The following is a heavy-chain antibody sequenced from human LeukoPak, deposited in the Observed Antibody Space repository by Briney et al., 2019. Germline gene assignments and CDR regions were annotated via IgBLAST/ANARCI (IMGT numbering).Heavy chain of an antibody. CDR3: AKDSPQFDY. V-gene: IGHV3-23*01. CDR2: ISGGGDSI. Sequence: GASLRLSCAASGFTFSNYAMSWVRQAPGTGLEWVSTISGGGDSIYYADSVKGRFTISRDNSKNTLYLQMKSLRVEDTAVYYCAKDSPQFDYWGQGTLVTVSS. J-gene: IGHJ4*02. CDR1: GFTFSNYA.